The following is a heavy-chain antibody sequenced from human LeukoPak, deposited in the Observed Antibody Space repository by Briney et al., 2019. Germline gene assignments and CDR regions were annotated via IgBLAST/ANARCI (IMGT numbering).Heavy chain of an antibody. CDR3: ARGGGLDV. D-gene: IGHD3-16*01. J-gene: IGHJ6*02. CDR2: INHNGNVN. V-gene: IGHV3-7*03. CDR1: GFTFSSYW. Sequence: GGSLRLSCAASGFTFSSYWMNWARQAPGKGLEWVASINHNGNVNYYVDSVKGRFTISRDNAMNSLYLQMSNLRAEDTAVYFCARGGGLDVWGQGATVTVSS.